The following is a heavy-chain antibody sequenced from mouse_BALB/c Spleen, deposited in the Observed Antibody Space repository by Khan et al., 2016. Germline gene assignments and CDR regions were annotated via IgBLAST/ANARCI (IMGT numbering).Heavy chain of an antibody. CDR3: ARRGYYGSIDY. CDR2: IDPANGNT. V-gene: IGHV14-3*02. Sequence: VQLKQSGAELVKPGASVKLSCTASGFNIKDTYMHWVKQRPEQGLEWIGRIDPANGNTKYDPKFQGKATITADTSSNTAYLQLSSLTSEDTAVYYCARRGYYGSIDYWGQGTTLTVSS. J-gene: IGHJ2*01. D-gene: IGHD1-1*01. CDR1: GFNIKDTY.